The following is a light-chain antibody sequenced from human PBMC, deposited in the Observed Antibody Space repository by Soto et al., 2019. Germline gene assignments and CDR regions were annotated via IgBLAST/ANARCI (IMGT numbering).Light chain of an antibody. Sequence: QSVLTQPASVSGSPGQSITISCTGTSSDVGGYNYVSWYQQHPGNSPKLMIYEVSNRPSGVSNRFSGSKSGNTASLTISGLQAEYEADYYCSSYTSSSTPLVFGGGTKLTVL. CDR1: SSDVGGYNY. CDR3: SSYTSSSTPLV. CDR2: EVS. V-gene: IGLV2-14*01. J-gene: IGLJ2*01.